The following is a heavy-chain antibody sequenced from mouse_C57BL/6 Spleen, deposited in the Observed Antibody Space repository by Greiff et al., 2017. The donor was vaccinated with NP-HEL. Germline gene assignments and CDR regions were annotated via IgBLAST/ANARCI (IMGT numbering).Heavy chain of an antibody. CDR1: GFTFSDYG. D-gene: IGHD2-1*01. CDR3: ARDGNYGRVDY. J-gene: IGHJ4*01. Sequence: EVHLVESGGGLVKPGGSLKLSCAASGFTFSDYGMHWVRQAPEKGLEWVAYISSGSSTIYYADTVKGRFTISRDNAKNTLFLQMTSLRSEDTAMYYCARDGNYGRVDYWGQGTSVTVSS. V-gene: IGHV5-17*01. CDR2: ISSGSSTI.